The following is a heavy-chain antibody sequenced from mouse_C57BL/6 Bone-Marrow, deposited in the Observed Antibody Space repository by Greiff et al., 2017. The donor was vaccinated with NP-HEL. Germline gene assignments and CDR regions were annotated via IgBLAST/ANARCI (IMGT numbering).Heavy chain of an antibody. J-gene: IGHJ4*01. D-gene: IGHD1-1*01. Sequence: QVQLQQSGPELVKPGASVKLSCKASGYTFTSYAINWVKQRPGQGLEWIGWIYPRDGSTKYNEKFKGKATLTVATSSRTAYMELHSLTSEDSAVYYCARYYGKGAMDYWGQGTSVTVSS. V-gene: IGHV1-85*01. CDR1: GYTFTSYA. CDR2: IYPRDGST. CDR3: ARYYGKGAMDY.